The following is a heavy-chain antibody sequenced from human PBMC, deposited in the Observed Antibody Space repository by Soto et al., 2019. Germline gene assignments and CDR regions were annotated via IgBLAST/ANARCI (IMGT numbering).Heavy chain of an antibody. CDR3: ARVGYGDYHFDY. CDR2: VNGDGSRT. CDR1: GFTFSSYW. J-gene: IGHJ4*02. D-gene: IGHD4-17*01. Sequence: EVQLVESGGGLVQPGGSLRLSCAASGFTFSSYWMHWVRQNPGKGLVWVSRVNGDGSRTSYADSVKGRFTISRDNAKNTRYLQMNSLRADDTAVYYCARVGYGDYHFDYWGQGALVTVSS. V-gene: IGHV3-74*01.